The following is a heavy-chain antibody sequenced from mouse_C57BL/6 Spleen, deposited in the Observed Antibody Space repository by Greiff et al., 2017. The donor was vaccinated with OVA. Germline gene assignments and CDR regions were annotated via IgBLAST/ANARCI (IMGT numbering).Heavy chain of an antibody. V-gene: IGHV14-4*01. Sequence: EVQRVESGAELVRPGASVKLSCTASGFNIKDDYMHWVKQRPEQGLEWIGWIDPENGDTEYASKFQGKATITADTSSNTAYLQLSSLTSEDTAVYYCTTKITTVVRAMDYWGQGTSVTVSS. CDR1: GFNIKDDY. CDR3: TTKITTVVRAMDY. CDR2: IDPENGDT. D-gene: IGHD1-1*01. J-gene: IGHJ4*01.